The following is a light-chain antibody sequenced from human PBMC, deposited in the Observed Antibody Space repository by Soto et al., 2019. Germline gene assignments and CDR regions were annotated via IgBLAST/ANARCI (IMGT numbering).Light chain of an antibody. J-gene: IGKJ1*01. CDR3: QKYARAPAA. CDR1: QDIRKF. Sequence: DIQVTQSPSSLSAAPGDRITITCRASQDIRKFLAWYQQKPGKVPHLLIYAASTLRPGVPSRFSGNASGTDFTLTIASLQPEDVATYYCQKYARAPAAFGQGTKVDI. V-gene: IGKV1-27*01. CDR2: AAS.